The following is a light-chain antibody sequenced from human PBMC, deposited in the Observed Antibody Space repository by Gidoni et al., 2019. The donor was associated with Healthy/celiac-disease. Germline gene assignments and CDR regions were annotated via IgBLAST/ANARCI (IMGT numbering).Light chain of an antibody. CDR1: SSNIGINT. V-gene: IGLV1-44*01. CDR2: SNN. J-gene: IGLJ2*01. CDR3: AAWDDSLNGVV. Sequence: QSALTQPPSASGTPWQRVTITCSGRSSNIGINTVNWYQQLPGTAPKLLIYSNNQRPSGGPDRFSGSKSGTSASLAISGLQSEDEADYYCAAWDDSLNGVVFGGGTKLTVL.